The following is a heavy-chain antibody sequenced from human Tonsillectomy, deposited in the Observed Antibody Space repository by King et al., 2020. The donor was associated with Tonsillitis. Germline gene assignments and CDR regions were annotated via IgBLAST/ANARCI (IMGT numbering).Heavy chain of an antibody. CDR2: INPATGDT. Sequence: QLVQSGAEVKKPGASVKVSCKASGYTFSDYYLYWVRQAPGQGLEWMGWINPATGDTDYAQTFQGRVTMTRDTSISTAYMELSRLTSDDTAVYFCARVCTVSGRFTQYVAPPAFFEPWGQGSLVSVSA. J-gene: IGHJ5*02. CDR1: GYTFSDYY. D-gene: IGHD3-10*01. CDR3: ARVCTVSGRFTQYVAPPAFFEP. V-gene: IGHV1-2*02.